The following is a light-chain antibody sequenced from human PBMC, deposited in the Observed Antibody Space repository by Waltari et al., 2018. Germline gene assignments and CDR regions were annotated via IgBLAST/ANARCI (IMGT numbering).Light chain of an antibody. CDR2: EDA. CDR3: QAWDPTSHVT. Sequence: SYELTQPPSVSVSPGQTASIPCSGDGLGNKYVSWFQQRPGQSPVLVIYEDAKRPSGVPAIICDSNSENMATLTISGTQATYEADYYCQAWDPTSHVTFGGGTKLTVL. CDR1: GLGNKY. V-gene: IGLV3-1*01. J-gene: IGLJ2*01.